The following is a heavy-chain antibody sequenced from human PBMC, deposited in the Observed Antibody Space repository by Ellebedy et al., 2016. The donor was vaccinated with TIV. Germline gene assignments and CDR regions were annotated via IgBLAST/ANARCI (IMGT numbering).Heavy chain of an antibody. D-gene: IGHD3-22*01. CDR2: ISGSGGST. CDR1: GFTFSSYA. Sequence: PGGSLRLSCAASGFTFSSYAMSWVRQAPGKGLEWVSAISGSGGSTYYADSVKGRFTISRDNSKNTLYLQMNSLRAEDTAVYYCARRNADSSGPIDYWGQGTLVTVSS. CDR3: ARRNADSSGPIDY. J-gene: IGHJ4*02. V-gene: IGHV3-23*01.